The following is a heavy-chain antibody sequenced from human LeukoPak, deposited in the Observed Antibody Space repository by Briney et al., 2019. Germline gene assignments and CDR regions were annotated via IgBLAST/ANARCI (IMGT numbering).Heavy chain of an antibody. CDR3: ARDRRWLRLASRFDP. Sequence: ASVKVSCKASGYTFTSYGISWVRQAPGQGLEWMGWISAYNGNTDYAQKLQGRVTMTTDTSTSTAYMELRSLRSDDTAVYYCARDRRWLRLASRFDPWGQGTLVTVSS. V-gene: IGHV1-18*01. D-gene: IGHD5-12*01. CDR1: GYTFTSYG. J-gene: IGHJ5*02. CDR2: ISAYNGNT.